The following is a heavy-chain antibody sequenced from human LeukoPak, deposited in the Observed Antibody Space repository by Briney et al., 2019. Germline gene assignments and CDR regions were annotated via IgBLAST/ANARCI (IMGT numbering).Heavy chain of an antibody. Sequence: GSSVKVSCKASGGTFSSYAISWVRQAPGQGLEWMGGIIPIFGTANYAQKFQGRVTITADESTSTAYMELSSLRSEDTAVYYCAREPIEMATILFAFDYWGQGTLVTVSS. CDR3: AREPIEMATILFAFDY. V-gene: IGHV1-69*01. J-gene: IGHJ4*02. D-gene: IGHD5-24*01. CDR2: IIPIFGTA. CDR1: GGTFSSYA.